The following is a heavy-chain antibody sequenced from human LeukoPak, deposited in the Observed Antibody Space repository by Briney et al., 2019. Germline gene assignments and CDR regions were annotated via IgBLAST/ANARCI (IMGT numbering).Heavy chain of an antibody. J-gene: IGHJ4*01. CDR1: GGSVSSNSAA. D-gene: IGHD7-27*01. Sequence: SQTLSLTCALSGGSVSSNSAAWNWVRQSPSRGLEWLGRTYYRSKWFKDYAVSVKSRIVINTDTSKNQFSLQLNSVTPEDTAVYYCARDSIWGNCFDCWGQGTLVTVSS. V-gene: IGHV6-1*01. CDR2: TYYRSKWFK. CDR3: ARDSIWGNCFDC.